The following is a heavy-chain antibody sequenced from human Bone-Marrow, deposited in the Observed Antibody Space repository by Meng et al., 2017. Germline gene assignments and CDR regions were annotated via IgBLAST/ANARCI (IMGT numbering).Heavy chain of an antibody. D-gene: IGHD3-10*01. CDR2: IKQDGSDK. J-gene: IGHJ4*02. V-gene: IGHV3-7*01. CDR1: GFTFSSYE. CDR3: ARFGELYLDY. Sequence: GGSLRPSCAASGFTFSSYEMNWVRQAPGKGLEWVANIKQDGSDKYYVDSVKGRFTVSRDNAKNSLYLQMNSLRAEETAVYYCARFGELYLDYWGQGTLVTVSS.